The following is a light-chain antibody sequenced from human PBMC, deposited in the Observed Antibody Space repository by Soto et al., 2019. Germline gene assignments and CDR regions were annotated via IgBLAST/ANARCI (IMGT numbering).Light chain of an antibody. Sequence: QSALTQPASVSGPPGQSITISCTGTSSDVGSYNLVSWYQQHPGKAPKLMIYEGSKRPSGVSNRFSGSKSGNTASLTISGLQAEDEADYYCCSYAGSSTSLYVFGTGTKLTVL. V-gene: IGLV2-23*01. J-gene: IGLJ1*01. CDR1: SSDVGSYNL. CDR2: EGS. CDR3: CSYAGSSTSLYV.